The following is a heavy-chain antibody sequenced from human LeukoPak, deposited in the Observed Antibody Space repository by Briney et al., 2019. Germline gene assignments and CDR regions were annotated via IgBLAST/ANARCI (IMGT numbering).Heavy chain of an antibody. CDR3: ARDNRRYGSGSYFHY. V-gene: IGHV1-2*02. Sequence: GASVKVSCKASGYTFTDYYMHWVRQAPGKGLEWIGWINPNSGGTNSAQNFQGRVTVTWDTSISTAYMELSSLTSDDTAIYYCARDNRRYGSGSYFHYWGQGTLVTVS. CDR2: INPNSGGT. D-gene: IGHD3-10*01. J-gene: IGHJ4*02. CDR1: GYTFTDYY.